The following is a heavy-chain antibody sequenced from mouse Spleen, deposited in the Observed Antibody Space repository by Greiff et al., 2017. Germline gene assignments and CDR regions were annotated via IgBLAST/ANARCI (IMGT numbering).Heavy chain of an antibody. D-gene: IGHD2-2*01. CDR3: ARRGYGYPFDY. Sequence: EVKVVESEGGLVQPGSSMKLSCTASGFTFSDYYMAWVRQVPEKGLEWVANINYDGSSTYYLDSLKSRFIISRDNAKNILYLQMSSLKSEDTAMYYCARRGYGYPFDYWGQGTTLTVSS. CDR1: GFTFSDYY. V-gene: IGHV5-16*02. J-gene: IGHJ2*01. CDR2: INYDGSST.